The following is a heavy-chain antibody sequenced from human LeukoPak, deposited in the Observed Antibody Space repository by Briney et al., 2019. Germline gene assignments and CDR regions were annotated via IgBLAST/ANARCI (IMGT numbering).Heavy chain of an antibody. V-gene: IGHV1-46*01. J-gene: IGHJ3*02. D-gene: IGHD3-3*01. CDR2: INPSGGST. Sequence: ASVKVSCKASGYTFTSYYTHWVRRAPGQGLEWMGIINPSGGSTSYAQKFQGRVTMTRDTSTSTVYMELSSLRSEDTAVYYCALLRTDAFDIWGQGTMVTVSS. CDR3: ALLRTDAFDI. CDR1: GYTFTSYY.